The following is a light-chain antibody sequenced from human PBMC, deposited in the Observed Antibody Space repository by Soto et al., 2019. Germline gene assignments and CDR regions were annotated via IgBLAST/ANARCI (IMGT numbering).Light chain of an antibody. CDR1: RSNIGAGFD. CDR2: GDS. Sequence: QPVLTQPPSVSGAPGQRVTISCTGSRSNIGAGFDVNWYQQLPGTAPKLLIHGDSHRPSGVPDRFSGSKSGTSASLAITGLPAGDEGDYYCPSYCRGLKLIFRGGTKLTVL. V-gene: IGLV1-40*01. CDR3: PSYCRGLKLI. J-gene: IGLJ2*01.